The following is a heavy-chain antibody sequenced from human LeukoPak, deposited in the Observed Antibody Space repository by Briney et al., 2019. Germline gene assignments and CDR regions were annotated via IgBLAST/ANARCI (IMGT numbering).Heavy chain of an antibody. CDR1: GFTFSSFW. D-gene: IGHD6-13*01. J-gene: IGHJ4*02. CDR3: ARSPHSSSWYAYYFDY. Sequence: GGSLRLSCAASGFTFSSFWMSWVRQAPGKGLEWVAVISYDGSNKYYADSVKGRFTISRDNAKNTLYMQMNSLRAEDTAVYYCARSPHSSSWYAYYFDYWGQGTLVTVSS. CDR2: ISYDGSNK. V-gene: IGHV3-30-3*01.